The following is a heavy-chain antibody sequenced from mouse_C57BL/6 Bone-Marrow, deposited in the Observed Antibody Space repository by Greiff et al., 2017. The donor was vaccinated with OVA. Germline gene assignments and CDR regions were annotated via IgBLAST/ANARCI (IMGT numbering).Heavy chain of an antibody. CDR1: GFPFSSYA. Sequence: EVLLVESGGGLVKPGGSLKLSCAASGFPFSSYAMSWVRQTPEKRLEWVATISDGGSYTYYPDNVKGRFTISRDNAKNNLYLQMSHLKSEDTAMYYCARDRIYYGNYEAYWGQGTLVTVSA. CDR2: ISDGGSYT. V-gene: IGHV5-4*01. CDR3: ARDRIYYGNYEAY. J-gene: IGHJ3*01. D-gene: IGHD2-1*01.